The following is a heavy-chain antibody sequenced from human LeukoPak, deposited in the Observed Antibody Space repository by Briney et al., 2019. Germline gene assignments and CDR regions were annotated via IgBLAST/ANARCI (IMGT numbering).Heavy chain of an antibody. CDR1: GFTFNNYW. CDR2: IKQDESEK. V-gene: IGHV3-7*03. D-gene: IGHD3-22*01. CDR3: ASAYYYDSSGYYYVVGAFDI. J-gene: IGHJ3*02. Sequence: GGSLRLSCAASGFTFNNYWMSWVRQAPGKGLEWVANIKQDESEKYYVDSVRGRFTISRDNAKNSLYLQMNSLRAEDTAVYYCASAYYYDSSGYYYVVGAFDIWGQGTMVTVSS.